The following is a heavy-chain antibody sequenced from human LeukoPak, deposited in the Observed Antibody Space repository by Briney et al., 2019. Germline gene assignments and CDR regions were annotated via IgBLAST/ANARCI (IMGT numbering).Heavy chain of an antibody. CDR2: ISGSSSTI. J-gene: IGHJ4*02. V-gene: IGHV3-48*04. CDR3: ARDRGYYDSSGCFDY. Sequence: QTGGSLRLSCAASGFTFSSYSMNWVRQAPGKGLEWVSYISGSSSTIYYADSVKGRFTISRDNAKNSLYLQMNSLRAEDTAVYYCARDRGYYDSSGCFDYWGQGTLVTVSS. D-gene: IGHD3-22*01. CDR1: GFTFSSYS.